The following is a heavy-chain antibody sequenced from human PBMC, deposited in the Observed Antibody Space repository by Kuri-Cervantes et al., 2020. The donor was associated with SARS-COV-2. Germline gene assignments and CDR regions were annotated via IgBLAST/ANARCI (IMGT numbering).Heavy chain of an antibody. Sequence: SETLSLTCTVSGGSISSSSYYWGWIRQPPGKGLEWIGSIYYSGSTYYNPSLKSRVTISVDTSKNQFSLKLSSVTAADTAVYYCARNAPLMVYAIPDYYYYMDVWGKGTTVTVSS. CDR2: IYYSGST. D-gene: IGHD2-8*01. CDR3: ARNAPLMVYAIPDYYYYMDV. J-gene: IGHJ6*03. CDR1: GGSISSSSYY. V-gene: IGHV4-39*01.